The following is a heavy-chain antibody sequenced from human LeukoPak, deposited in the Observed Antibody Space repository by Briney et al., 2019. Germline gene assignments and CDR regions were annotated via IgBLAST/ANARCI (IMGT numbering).Heavy chain of an antibody. CDR1: GYTFTRNG. V-gene: IGHV1-18*01. D-gene: IGHD3-22*01. Sequence: PGASVKVSCKASGYTFTRNGISWVRQAPGQGLEWMGWISAFDANTNYAQRLQGRVTMTTDTSTSTAYMELRSLRSDDTAVYYCAREFRRYYDSSGSTNDYWGQGTLVTVSS. CDR3: AREFRRYYDSSGSTNDY. J-gene: IGHJ4*02. CDR2: ISAFDANT.